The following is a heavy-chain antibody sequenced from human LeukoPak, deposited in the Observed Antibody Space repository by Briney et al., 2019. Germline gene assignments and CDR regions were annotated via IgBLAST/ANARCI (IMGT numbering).Heavy chain of an antibody. CDR3: ARVSSGWYNWFDP. J-gene: IGHJ5*02. D-gene: IGHD6-19*01. CDR2: IYYSGST. CDR1: GGSISSYY. Sequence: SETLSLTCTVSGGSISSYYWSWIRQPPGKGLEWIGYIYYSGSTNYNPSLKSRVTISVDTSKNRFSLKLSSVTAADTAVYYCARVSSGWYNWFDPWGQGTLVTVSS. V-gene: IGHV4-59*01.